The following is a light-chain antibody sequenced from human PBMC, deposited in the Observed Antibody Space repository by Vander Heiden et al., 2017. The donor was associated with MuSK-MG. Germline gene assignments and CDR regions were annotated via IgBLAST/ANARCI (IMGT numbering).Light chain of an antibody. CDR1: QSVRSSY. V-gene: IGKV3-20*01. CDR3: QQYGSSPLT. CDR2: GAT. Sequence: EIVLTQPPGTLSLSPGERATLSCRASQSVRSSYSAWHQQKPGHAPWLLNYGATSRATGIPDRFSGSASATDITLTISRLEADDVVVYYWQQYGSSPLTFGQGTRVEIK. J-gene: IGKJ1*01.